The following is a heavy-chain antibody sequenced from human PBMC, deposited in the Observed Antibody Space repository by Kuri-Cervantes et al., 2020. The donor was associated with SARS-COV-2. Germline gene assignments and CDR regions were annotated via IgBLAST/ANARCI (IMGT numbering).Heavy chain of an antibody. CDR1: GFTFSNAW. J-gene: IGHJ6*02. CDR3: EGCSGGSCRDQYGLDV. D-gene: IGHD2-15*01. V-gene: IGHV3-33*08. CDR2: IWYDGSNK. Sequence: GESLKISCAASGFTFSNAWMSWVRQAPGKGLEWVAVIWYDGSNKYYADSVKGRFTISRDNSKNTLYLQMNSLRAEDTAVYYCEGCSGGSCRDQYGLDVWGQGTMVTVSS.